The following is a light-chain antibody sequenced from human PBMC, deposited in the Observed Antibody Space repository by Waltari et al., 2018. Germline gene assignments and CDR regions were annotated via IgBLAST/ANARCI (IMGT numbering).Light chain of an antibody. Sequence: EVVSTESPVTLSVSPGERATLSCRASQSVTSNLAWYQQKAGQPPRLLIYETSTRVTGVPARFSGSGSGTEFTLTISSLQSEDSAVYYCQQYNDWPPYTFGQGTKLEIK. V-gene: IGKV3-15*01. CDR3: QQYNDWPPYT. CDR2: ETS. CDR1: QSVTSN. J-gene: IGKJ2*01.